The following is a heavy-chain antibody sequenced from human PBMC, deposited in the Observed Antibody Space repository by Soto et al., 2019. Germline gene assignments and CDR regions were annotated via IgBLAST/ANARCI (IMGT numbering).Heavy chain of an antibody. CDR3: VSVTTFSYFDY. J-gene: IGHJ4*02. Sequence: SETLSLTCTVSGGSISSSSYYWGWIRQPPGKGLEWIGYIYYSGSTNYNPSLKSRVTISVDTSKNQFSLKLSSVTAADTAVYYCVSVTTFSYFDYWGQGTLVTVSS. CDR2: IYYSGST. D-gene: IGHD4-4*01. CDR1: GGSISSSSYY. V-gene: IGHV4-39*01.